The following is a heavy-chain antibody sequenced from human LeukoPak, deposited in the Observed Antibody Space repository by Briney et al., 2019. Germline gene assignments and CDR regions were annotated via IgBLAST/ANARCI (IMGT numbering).Heavy chain of an antibody. CDR2: IGSYAGDT. D-gene: IGHD3-22*01. CDR1: SY. V-gene: IGHV1-18*01. Sequence: ASVRGSCKAASYISWVRQAPGQALEWMGWIGSYAGDTDYAQKFQGRVTVTTDTSSSTAYMELRGLRSDETAVYYCARDFWNFDDSRGYYRDFDSWGQGTLVTVSS. J-gene: IGHJ5*01. CDR3: ARDFWNFDDSRGYYRDFDS.